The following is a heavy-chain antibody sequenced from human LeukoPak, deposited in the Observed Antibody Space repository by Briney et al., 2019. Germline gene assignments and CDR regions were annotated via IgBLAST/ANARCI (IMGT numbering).Heavy chain of an antibody. V-gene: IGHV3-23*01. CDR2: ISGSGGST. D-gene: IGHD3-9*01. J-gene: IGHJ6*03. CDR3: AGNYDILTGYYRIRYYMDV. CDR1: GFTFSSYA. Sequence: GGSLRLSCAASGFTFSSYAMSWVRQAPGKGLEWVSAISGSGGSTYYADSVKGRFTISRDNSKNTLYLQMNSLRAEDTAVYYCAGNYDILTGYYRIRYYMDVWGKGTTVTVSS.